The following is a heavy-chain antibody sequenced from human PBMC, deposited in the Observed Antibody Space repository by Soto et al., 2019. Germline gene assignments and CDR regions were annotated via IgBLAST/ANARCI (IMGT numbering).Heavy chain of an antibody. D-gene: IGHD3-22*01. V-gene: IGHV2-5*02. J-gene: IGHJ3*02. CDR3: VYSSGYSWAFDI. Sequence: QITLKESGPTLVKPTQTLTLTCTFSGFSLTTSGVGVGWIRQPPGKALEWLALIYWEDDKRYSPALKSRLTISKDTSKNQVVLTMTNMDPVDTATYYCVYSSGYSWAFDIWGQGTEVIVSS. CDR2: IYWEDDK. CDR1: GFSLTTSGVG.